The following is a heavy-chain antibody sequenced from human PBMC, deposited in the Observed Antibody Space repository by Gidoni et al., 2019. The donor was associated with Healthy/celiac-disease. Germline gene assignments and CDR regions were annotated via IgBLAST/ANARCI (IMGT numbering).Heavy chain of an antibody. CDR2: IYYSGST. CDR3: ASGATIISSDY. J-gene: IGHJ4*02. V-gene: IGHV4-39*07. Sequence: QLQLQESGPGLVKPSETLSLTCTVSGGSISSSSYYWGWIRQPPGKGLEWIGSIYYSGSTYYNPSLKSRVTISVDTSKNQFSLKLSSVTAADTAVYYCASGATIISSDYWGQGTLVTVSS. D-gene: IGHD5-12*01. CDR1: GGSISSSSYY.